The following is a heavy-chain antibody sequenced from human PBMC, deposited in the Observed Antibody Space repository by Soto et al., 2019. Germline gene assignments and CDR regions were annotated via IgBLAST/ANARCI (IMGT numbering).Heavy chain of an antibody. J-gene: IGHJ6*03. Sequence: GGSLRLSCAASGFTFSSYAMSWVRQAPGKGLEWVSAISGSGGSTYYADSVKGRFTISRDNSKNTLYLQMNSLRAEDTAVYYCAKDGLGYCTNGVCYPPGYYMDVWGKGTTVTVSS. CDR3: AKDGLGYCTNGVCYPPGYYMDV. V-gene: IGHV3-23*01. D-gene: IGHD2-8*01. CDR1: GFTFSSYA. CDR2: ISGSGGST.